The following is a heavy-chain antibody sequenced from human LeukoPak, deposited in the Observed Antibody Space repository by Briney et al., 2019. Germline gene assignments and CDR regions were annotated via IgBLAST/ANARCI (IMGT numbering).Heavy chain of an antibody. V-gene: IGHV3-30*02. CDR3: AKTSGSYSSSCYVYFDY. CDR1: GFTFSSYG. CDR2: IRYDGSNK. Sequence: GGSLRLSCAASGFTFSSYGMHWVRQAPGKGLEWVAFIRYDGSNKYYADSVKGRFTISRDNSKNTLCLQMNSLRAEDTAVYYCAKTSGSYSSSCYVYFDYWGQGTLVTVSS. J-gene: IGHJ4*02. D-gene: IGHD6-13*01.